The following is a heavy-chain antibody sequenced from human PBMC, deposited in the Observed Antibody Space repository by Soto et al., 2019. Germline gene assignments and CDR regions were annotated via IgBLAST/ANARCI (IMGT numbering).Heavy chain of an antibody. D-gene: IGHD2-15*01. J-gene: IGHJ4*02. Sequence: QVRLVESGGGVVQPGGSLRLSCATSGFSLSSYAMHWVRQAPGKGLEWWALMSYDETKKYYADSVKGRFTISRDTSKNTLFLQMNNLRVEDTAVYYCAKDRLDGDFMHILVVDFWGQGALVTVSS. CDR2: MSYDETKK. CDR1: GFSLSSYA. V-gene: IGHV3-30*18. CDR3: AKDRLDGDFMHILVVDF.